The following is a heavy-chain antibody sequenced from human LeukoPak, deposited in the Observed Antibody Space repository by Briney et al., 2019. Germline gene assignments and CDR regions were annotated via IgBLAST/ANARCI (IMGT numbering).Heavy chain of an antibody. V-gene: IGHV7-4-1*02. CDR1: GYTFNKYS. Sequence: EASVKVSCKASGYTFNKYSISWVRQAPGQGLEWMGWINTNTGNPTYAQDFTGRFVFSLDTSVTTTFLEISSLKAEDTAIYYCARSSWIQQSSDFWGQGTLVTVSS. CDR3: ARSSWIQQSSDF. D-gene: IGHD5-18*01. CDR2: INTNTGNP. J-gene: IGHJ4*02.